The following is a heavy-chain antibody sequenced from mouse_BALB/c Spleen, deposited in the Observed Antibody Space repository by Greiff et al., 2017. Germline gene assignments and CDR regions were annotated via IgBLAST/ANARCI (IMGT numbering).Heavy chain of an antibody. D-gene: IGHD2-14*01. CDR1: GYTFTSYW. V-gene: IGHV1-69*02. CDR3: TRDYRYDGGDY. CDR2: IYPSDSYT. Sequence: QVQLQQPGAELVRPGASVKLSCKASGYTFTSYWLNWVKQRPGQGLEWIGNIYPSDSYTNYNQKFKDKATFTVDKSSSTAYMQLSSPTSEDSAVYYCTRDYRYDGGDYWGQGTTLTVSS. J-gene: IGHJ2*01.